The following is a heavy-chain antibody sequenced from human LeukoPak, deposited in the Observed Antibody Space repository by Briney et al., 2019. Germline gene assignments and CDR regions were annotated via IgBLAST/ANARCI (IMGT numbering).Heavy chain of an antibody. CDR1: GFTFSTYT. CDR3: ARDLTRTTDIDS. Sequence: GGSLRLSCAASGFTFSTYTMNWVRQAPGKGLEWVSSIIRSGTYIYYADSVKGRFTISRDNAKNSLYLQMNSLSAEDTAVYYCARDLTRTTDIDSWGQGTLVTVSS. CDR2: IIRSGTYI. D-gene: IGHD1-7*01. J-gene: IGHJ4*02. V-gene: IGHV3-21*01.